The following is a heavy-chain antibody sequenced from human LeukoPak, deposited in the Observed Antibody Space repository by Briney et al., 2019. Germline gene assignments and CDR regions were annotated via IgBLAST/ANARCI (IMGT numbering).Heavy chain of an antibody. V-gene: IGHV3-23*01. J-gene: IGHJ4*02. CDR1: GFTFSSYA. Sequence: PGGSLRLSCAASGFTFSSYAMSWVRQAPGKGLEWVSTISNSDYSTYYTDSVKGRFTISRDNSKNTLYLQMNSLRAEDTAVYYCARAMDYYDSSGYFDYWGQGTLVTVSS. D-gene: IGHD3-22*01. CDR2: ISNSDYST. CDR3: ARAMDYYDSSGYFDY.